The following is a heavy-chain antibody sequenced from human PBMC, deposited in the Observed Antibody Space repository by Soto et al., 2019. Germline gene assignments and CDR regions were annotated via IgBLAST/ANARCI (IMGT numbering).Heavy chain of an antibody. CDR3: AKGNRNVENFDY. D-gene: IGHD1-1*01. J-gene: IGHJ4*02. CDR2: ISPRGDNI. Sequence: PGGSLRLSCVASGFSLANFPMNWVRQTPGKGLEWISYISPRGDNIYYAESVKGRFTISRDNSKNTLYLQMNSLRAEDTAVYYCAKGNRNVENFDYWGQGTPVTVSS. V-gene: IGHV3-23*01. CDR1: GFSLANFP.